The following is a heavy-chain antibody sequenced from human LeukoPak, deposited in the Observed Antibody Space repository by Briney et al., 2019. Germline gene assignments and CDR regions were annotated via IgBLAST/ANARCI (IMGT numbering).Heavy chain of an antibody. CDR1: GYTFTTYN. V-gene: IGHV1-46*01. D-gene: IGHD4-17*01. J-gene: IGHJ4*02. Sequence: ASVKFSCKASGYTFTTYNIHWVRQAPGQGLERMGIINPSGGSTSYAQKFQGRVTLTRDMSTRTVYMELSSLRSEDTAVYYCARDFGDYLHFDYWGQGTLVTVSS. CDR2: INPSGGST. CDR3: ARDFGDYLHFDY.